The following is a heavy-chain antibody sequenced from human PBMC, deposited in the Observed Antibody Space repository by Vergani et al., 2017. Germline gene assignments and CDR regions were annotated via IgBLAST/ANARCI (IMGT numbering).Heavy chain of an antibody. CDR2: IYYSGST. J-gene: IGHJ6*02. V-gene: IGHV4-38-2*02. D-gene: IGHD2-15*01. CDR3: ARSALLLGYGMDV. CDR1: GYSISSGYY. Sequence: QVQLQESGPGLLKPSETLSLTCTVSGYSISSGYYWGWIRQPPGKGLEWIGSIYYSGSTYYNPSLKSRVTISVDTSKNQFSLKLSSVTAADTAVYYCARSALLLGYGMDVWGQGTTVTVSS.